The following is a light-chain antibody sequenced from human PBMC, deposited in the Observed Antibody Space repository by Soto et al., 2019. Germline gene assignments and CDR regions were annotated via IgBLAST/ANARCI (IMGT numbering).Light chain of an antibody. CDR1: QSVSSGS. Sequence: EVVLTQSPGTLSLSPGERATLSCRASQSVSSGSLAWYQQKPRQAPRLLIYGASRRATGIPDGFSGSGSGTDVTLINSRLEPEDWAVNYCQHYATSPRTFGQGTKVEIK. CDR3: QHYATSPRT. J-gene: IGKJ1*01. CDR2: GAS. V-gene: IGKV3-20*01.